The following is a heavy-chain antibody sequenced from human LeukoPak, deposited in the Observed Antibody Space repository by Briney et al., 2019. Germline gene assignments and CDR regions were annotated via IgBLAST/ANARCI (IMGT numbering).Heavy chain of an antibody. V-gene: IGHV3-48*01. CDR2: ISGNSSTI. CDR1: GFTFSSYC. J-gene: IGHJ4*02. CDR3: ARDRWFGESLPAHFEY. Sequence: GALRLSSAASGFTFSSYCMTWVRKAPGKGLEWVSYISGNSSTIYYADSVKGRFTISRDNAKNSLYLQMNSLRVEDTAFYYCARDRWFGESLPAHFEYWGQGTLVTVSS. D-gene: IGHD3-10*01.